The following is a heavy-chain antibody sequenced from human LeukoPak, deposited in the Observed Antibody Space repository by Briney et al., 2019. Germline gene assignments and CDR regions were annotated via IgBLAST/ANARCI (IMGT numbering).Heavy chain of an antibody. J-gene: IGHJ3*02. CDR1: GYSFTSYW. V-gene: IGHV5-51*01. Sequence: GESLKISCKGSGYSFTSYWIGWVRQMPGKGLEWMGIIYPGDSDTRYSPSFQGQVTISADKSISTAYLQWSSLRASDTAMYYCARLGVTEMATSSGAFDIWGQGTMVTVSS. D-gene: IGHD5-24*01. CDR2: IYPGDSDT. CDR3: ARLGVTEMATSSGAFDI.